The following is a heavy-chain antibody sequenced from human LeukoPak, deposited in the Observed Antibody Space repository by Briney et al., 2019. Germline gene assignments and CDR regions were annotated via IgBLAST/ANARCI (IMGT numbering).Heavy chain of an antibody. CDR1: GFTFSSYS. CDR3: ARGVGATSRPSYFDY. V-gene: IGHV3-21*01. D-gene: IGHD1-26*01. Sequence: PGGSLRLSCAASGFTFSSYSMNWVRQAPGKGLEWVSLISTGSGYIYYADSVKGRFTISRDNAKNSLYLQVNSLRAEDTAVYYCARGVGATSRPSYFDYWGQGTLVTVSS. J-gene: IGHJ4*02. CDR2: ISTGSGYI.